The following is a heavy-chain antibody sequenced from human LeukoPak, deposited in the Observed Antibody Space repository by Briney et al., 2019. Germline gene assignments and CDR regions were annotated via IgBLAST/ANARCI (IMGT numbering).Heavy chain of an antibody. V-gene: IGHV4-59*01. J-gene: IGHJ4*02. CDR2: IFYSGGT. D-gene: IGHD2-2*01. CDR1: GDSISSYY. CDR3: ASQSYGTSVSY. Sequence: SETLSLTRTVSGDSISSYYWSWIRQPPGKGLEWLGYIFYSGGTKYNPSLWSRVTISIDTSKNQFSLSLNSVTAADTAVYYCASQSYGTSVSYWGQGTLVTVSS.